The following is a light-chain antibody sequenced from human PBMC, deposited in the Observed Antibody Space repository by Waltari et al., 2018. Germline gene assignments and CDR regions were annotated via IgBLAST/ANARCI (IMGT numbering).Light chain of an antibody. CDR1: QSLLYSNGGNY. V-gene: IGKV2-28*01. Sequence: DIVMTQSPLSLPVTPGEPASISCRSSQSLLYSNGGNYLVWYLQKPGQSPQLLIYLGSNRASGVPDRFSGSGSGTDFTLKISRVEAEDVGIYYCMQALQSPWTFGQGTKVEIK. CDR2: LGS. CDR3: MQALQSPWT. J-gene: IGKJ1*01.